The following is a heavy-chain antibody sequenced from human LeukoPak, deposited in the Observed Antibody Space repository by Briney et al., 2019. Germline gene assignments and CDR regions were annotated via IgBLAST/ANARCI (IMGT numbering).Heavy chain of an antibody. V-gene: IGHV4-31*03. Sequence: SETLSLTCTVSGGSISSGGYYWSWLRQHPGKGLEWIGYIYYSGSTYYNPSLKSRVTISVDTSKNQFSLKLSSVTAADTAVYYCARAWGVYYFDYWGQGTLVTVSS. CDR1: GGSISSGGYY. J-gene: IGHJ4*02. CDR2: IYYSGST. CDR3: ARAWGVYYFDY. D-gene: IGHD3-16*01.